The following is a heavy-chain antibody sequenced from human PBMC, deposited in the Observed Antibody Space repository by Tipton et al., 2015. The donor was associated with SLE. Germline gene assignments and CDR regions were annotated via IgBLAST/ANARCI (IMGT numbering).Heavy chain of an antibody. D-gene: IGHD3-3*01. Sequence: LRLSCAVYGGSFSGYYWSWIRQPPGKGLEWIGEINHSGSTNYNPSLKSRVTISVDTSKNQFSLKLSSVTAEDTAVYYCARDKAFWSGYYTGWFDPWGQGTLVTVSS. CDR1: GGSFSGYY. V-gene: IGHV4-34*01. CDR3: ARDKAFWSGYYTGWFDP. J-gene: IGHJ5*02. CDR2: INHSGST.